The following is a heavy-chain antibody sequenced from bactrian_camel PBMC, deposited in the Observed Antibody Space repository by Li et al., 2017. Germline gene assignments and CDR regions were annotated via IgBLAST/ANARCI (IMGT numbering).Heavy chain of an antibody. CDR3: ATHSRRNFYKCDSWRQRGLDH. D-gene: IGHD6*01. Sequence: VQLVESGGGSVQAGGSPTLSCATFADTYSNNCMGWFRQAPGREREGVAAIYPAGDSVYYGDSVKGRFTLSLDKAKDTVYLQMNNLKPEDTGTYVCATHSRRNFYKCDSWRQRGLDHWGQGTQVTVS. J-gene: IGHJ4*01. CDR1: ADTYSNNC. V-gene: IGHV3S40*01. CDR2: IYPAGDSV.